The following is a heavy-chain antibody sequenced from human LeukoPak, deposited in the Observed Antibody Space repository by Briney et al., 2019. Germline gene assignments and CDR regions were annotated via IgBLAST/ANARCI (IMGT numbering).Heavy chain of an antibody. J-gene: IGHJ3*02. Sequence: GGSLRLSCAASGFTFSSYGMHWVRQAPGKGLEWVAFIRYDGSNKYYADSVKGRFTISRDNSKNTLYRQMNSLRAEDTAVYYCATPIVVVPAAKPRTAFDIWGQGTMVTVSS. CDR2: IRYDGSNK. V-gene: IGHV3-30*02. D-gene: IGHD2-2*02. CDR1: GFTFSSYG. CDR3: ATPIVVVPAAKPRTAFDI.